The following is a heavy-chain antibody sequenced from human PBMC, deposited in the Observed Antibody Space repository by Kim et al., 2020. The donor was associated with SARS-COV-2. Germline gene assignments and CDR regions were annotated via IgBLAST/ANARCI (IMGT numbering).Heavy chain of an antibody. J-gene: IGHJ4*01. CDR3: AREGRAVAGKGPFDY. CDR1: GFTFSSYA. D-gene: IGHD6-19*01. CDR2: ISYDGSNK. Sequence: GGSLRLSCAASGFTFSSYAMHWVRQAPGKGLEWVAVISYDGSNKYYADSVKGRFTISRDNSKNTLYLQMNSLRAEDTAVYYCAREGRAVAGKGPFDYWG. V-gene: IGHV3-30*04.